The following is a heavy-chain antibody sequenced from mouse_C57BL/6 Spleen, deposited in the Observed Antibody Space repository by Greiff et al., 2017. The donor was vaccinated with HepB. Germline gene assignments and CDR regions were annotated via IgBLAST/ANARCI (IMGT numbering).Heavy chain of an antibody. CDR1: GYTFTSYT. V-gene: IGHV1-4*01. J-gene: IGHJ4*01. D-gene: IGHD2-1*01. CDR3: ARSPYGNYAMDY. CDR2: INPSSGYT. Sequence: LVESGAELARPGASVKMSCKASGYTFTSYTMHWVKQRPGQGLEWIGYINPSSGYTKYNQKFKDKATLTADKSSSTAYMQLSSLTSEDSAVYYCARSPYGNYAMDYWGQGTSVTVSS.